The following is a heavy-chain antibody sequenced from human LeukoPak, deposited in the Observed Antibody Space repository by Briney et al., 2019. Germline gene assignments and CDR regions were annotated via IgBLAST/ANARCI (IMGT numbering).Heavy chain of an antibody. CDR3: ARTHSSGFSFDY. V-gene: IGHV4-34*01. CDR2: INHSGST. D-gene: IGHD6-19*01. J-gene: IGHJ4*02. Sequence: SETLSLTCAVYGGSFSDYYWSWIRQPPGEGLEWIGEINHSGSTYYNPSLKSRVTMSVDTSKNQFSLKLSSVTAVDTAVYYCARTHSSGFSFDYWGQGTLVTVSS. CDR1: GGSFSDYY.